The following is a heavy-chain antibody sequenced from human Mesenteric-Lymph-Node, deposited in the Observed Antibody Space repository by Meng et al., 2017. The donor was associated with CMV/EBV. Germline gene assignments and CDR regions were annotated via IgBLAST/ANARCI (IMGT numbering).Heavy chain of an antibody. CDR3: APSWGGSSWYFDY. CDR1: GFTFSTFP. J-gene: IGHJ4*02. Sequence: GGSLRLSCAASGFTFSTFPMHWVRQAPGMGLEWVAVISYDGRDKYYADSLKGLFTISRDNSKNTLYLQMNSLKPEDTAVYYCAPSWGGSSWYFDYWGQGTLVTVSS. CDR2: ISYDGRDK. D-gene: IGHD6-13*01. V-gene: IGHV3-30*04.